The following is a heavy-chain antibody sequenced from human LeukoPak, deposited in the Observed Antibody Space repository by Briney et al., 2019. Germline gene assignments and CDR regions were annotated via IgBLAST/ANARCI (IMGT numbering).Heavy chain of an antibody. Sequence: TSETLSLTCTVSGGSISSSSYYWGWIRQPPGKGLEWIGSIYYSGSTYYNPSLKSRVTISVDTSKNQFSLKLSSVTAADTAVYYCARYSDLTTYWGQGTLVTVSS. CDR2: IYYSGST. J-gene: IGHJ4*02. CDR1: GGSISSSSYY. D-gene: IGHD5-18*01. V-gene: IGHV4-39*01. CDR3: ARYSDLTTY.